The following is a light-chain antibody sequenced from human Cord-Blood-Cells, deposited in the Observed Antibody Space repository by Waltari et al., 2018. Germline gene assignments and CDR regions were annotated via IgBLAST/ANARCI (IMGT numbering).Light chain of an antibody. J-gene: IGKJ4*01. CDR1: QSVTSH. V-gene: IGKV3-15*01. Sequence: DIVMTQSLAPLSASPGARPTLSCRARQSVTSHLAWYQQKPGQAPRLLIYGASTRATGIPARFSGSGSGTEFTLTISSLQSEDFAVYYCQQYNNWPPLTFGGGTKVEIK. CDR2: GAS. CDR3: QQYNNWPPLT.